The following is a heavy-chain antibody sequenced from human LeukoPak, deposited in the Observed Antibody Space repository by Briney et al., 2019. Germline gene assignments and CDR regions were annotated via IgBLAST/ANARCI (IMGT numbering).Heavy chain of an antibody. CDR3: ARVAYYYDSSGYYFYNWFDP. CDR1: GYPFTSYD. Sequence: ASVKVSCKASGYPFTSYDIKWVREATGQGLEWMGWMNPNSGNTGYAQKFQGRVTMTRNTSISTAYMELSSLRSEDTAVYHCARVAYYYDSSGYYFYNWFDPWGQGTLVTVSS. V-gene: IGHV1-8*01. J-gene: IGHJ5*02. D-gene: IGHD3-22*01. CDR2: MNPNSGNT.